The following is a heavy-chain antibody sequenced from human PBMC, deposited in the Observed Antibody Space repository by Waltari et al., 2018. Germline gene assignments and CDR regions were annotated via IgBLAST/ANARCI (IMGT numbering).Heavy chain of an antibody. Sequence: EAQLVQSGGGSVQPGGSLRLSCAASGFPFSSHWMHWVRQVPGKGLVWVSRMDSDGSRTRYADSVKGRLTISRDNDNNILHLQMNSLRAEDTAVYYCASCSGDYYDSSAYYSCAFDVWGQGTMVSVSS. CDR2: MDSDGSRT. V-gene: IGHV3-74*01. CDR1: GFPFSSHW. D-gene: IGHD3-22*01. CDR3: ASCSGDYYDSSAYYSCAFDV. J-gene: IGHJ3*01.